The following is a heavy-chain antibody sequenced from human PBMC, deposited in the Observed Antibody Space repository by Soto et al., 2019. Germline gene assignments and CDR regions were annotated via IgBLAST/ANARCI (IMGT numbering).Heavy chain of an antibody. CDR3: XXXXXXSTDWQRFDS. Sequence: QVQLVQSGVEVKKPGASVKVSCKASGYTFTNYAISWVRQAXGRGLEWMGWXNTYNXHPNYXQXXXGXXTXTTXTXXXXXXXXXXXXXXXXXXXXXXXXXXXXSTDWQRFDSWGQGTLVTVSS. V-gene: IGHV1-18*01. D-gene: IGHD3-9*01. CDR1: GYTFTNYA. CDR2: XNTYNXHP. J-gene: IGHJ4*02.